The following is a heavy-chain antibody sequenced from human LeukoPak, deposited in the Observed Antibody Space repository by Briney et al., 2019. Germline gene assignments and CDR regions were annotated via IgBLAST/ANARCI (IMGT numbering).Heavy chain of an antibody. CDR2: ISGSGGNT. D-gene: IGHD2-2*01. J-gene: IGHJ6*03. CDR1: GFTFSSYA. V-gene: IGHV3-23*01. Sequence: GGSLRLSCAASGFTFSSYAMSWVRQAPGKGLEWVSGISGSGGNTYYADSVKGRFTISRDNSKNTLYLQMSSLRAEDTAVYYCAKSFCSSTSCYSSYYYYYMDVWGKGTTVTVSS. CDR3: AKSFCSSTSCYSSYYYYYMDV.